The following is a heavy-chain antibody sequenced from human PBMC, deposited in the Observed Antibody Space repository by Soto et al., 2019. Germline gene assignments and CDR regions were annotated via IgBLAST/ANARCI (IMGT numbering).Heavy chain of an antibody. J-gene: IGHJ6*02. CDR2: VIPTFGTT. D-gene: IGHD6-6*01. V-gene: IGHV1-69*06. CDR1: GGTFSSYV. CDR3: ASHSTQAAHLVPPPYLYYGRDG. Sequence: QVQLVQSGAEVTKPGSSVKVSCKASGGTFSSYVISWVRQAPGQGLEWMGGVIPTFGTTKNAQDFQGRVTVTADKSTSTGDMELSSLRSDDTAVYYCASHSTQAAHLVPPPYLYYGRDGWGQGTTVTVSS.